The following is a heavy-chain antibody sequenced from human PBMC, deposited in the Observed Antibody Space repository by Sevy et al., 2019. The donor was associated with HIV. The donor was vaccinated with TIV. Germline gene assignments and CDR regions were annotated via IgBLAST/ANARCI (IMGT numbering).Heavy chain of an antibody. J-gene: IGHJ4*02. CDR1: GFTFSSYA. CDR2: ISGSGGST. CDR3: AKAGYSSRWWGIDY. Sequence: GGSLRLSCAASGFTFSSYAMSWVRQAPGKGLEWVSAISGSGGSTYYADSVKGRFTISRDNSKNTLYLQMNSLRAEDTAVYYCAKAGYSSRWWGIDYWGQGTLVTVSS. V-gene: IGHV3-23*01. D-gene: IGHD6-13*01.